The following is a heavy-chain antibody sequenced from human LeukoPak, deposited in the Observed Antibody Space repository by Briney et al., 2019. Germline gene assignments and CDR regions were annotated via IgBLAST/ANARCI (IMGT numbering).Heavy chain of an antibody. CDR1: GFTFSSYG. CDR2: IWYDGSNK. J-gene: IGHJ4*02. V-gene: IGHV3-33*01. CDR3: ARAIAVAGEYYFDY. Sequence: GRSLRLSCAASGFTFSSYGMHWVRQAPGKGLEWVAVIWYDGSNKYYADSAKGRFTISRDNSKNTLYLQMNSLRAEDTAVYYCARAIAVAGEYYFDYWGQGTLVTVSS. D-gene: IGHD6-19*01.